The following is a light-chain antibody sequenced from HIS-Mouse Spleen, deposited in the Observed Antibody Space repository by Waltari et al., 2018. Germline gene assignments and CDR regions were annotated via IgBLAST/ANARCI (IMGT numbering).Light chain of an antibody. CDR3: CSYAGSLWV. CDR1: SSDVGSYNL. V-gene: IGLV2-23*01. CDR2: EGR. Sequence: QSALTQPASVSGSPGQSITISCTGTSSDVGSYNLVSWYQQHPGKAPKLMIYEGRKRPSGVSNRFSGSKSGNTASLTISGLQAEDEADYYCCSYAGSLWVFGGGTKLTVL. J-gene: IGLJ3*02.